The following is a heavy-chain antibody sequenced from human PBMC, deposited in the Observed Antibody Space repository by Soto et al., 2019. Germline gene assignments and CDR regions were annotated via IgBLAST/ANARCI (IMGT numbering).Heavy chain of an antibody. CDR3: ARHSGYGVLGDY. V-gene: IGHV3-23*01. D-gene: IGHD5-12*01. Sequence: EVQLLESGGGLVQPGGSLRLSCAASGFTFTSYAMSWVRQAPGKGLEWVSAISGSGGSTYYADSVKGRFTISRDNSKNTLYLQMNSLRAKDTAVYYCARHSGYGVLGDYWGQGTLVTVSS. CDR2: ISGSGGST. CDR1: GFTFTSYA. J-gene: IGHJ4*02.